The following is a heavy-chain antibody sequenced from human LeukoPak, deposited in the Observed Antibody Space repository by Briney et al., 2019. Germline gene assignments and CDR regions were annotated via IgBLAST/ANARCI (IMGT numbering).Heavy chain of an antibody. J-gene: IGHJ6*03. Sequence: ASVKVSCKASGYTFTGYSIHWVRQAPGQGLEWMGWINPNSGGTNYAQNFQGRVTMTRDTSVSTAYMEVSRLRSDDTAVYYCARDVGYCSGTSCLDYYYYYMDVWGKGTTVTVSS. CDR1: GYTFTGYS. V-gene: IGHV1-2*02. D-gene: IGHD2-2*01. CDR3: ARDVGYCSGTSCLDYYYYYMDV. CDR2: INPNSGGT.